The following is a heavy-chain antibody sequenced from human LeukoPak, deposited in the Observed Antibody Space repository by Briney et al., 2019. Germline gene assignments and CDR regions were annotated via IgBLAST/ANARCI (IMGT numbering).Heavy chain of an antibody. D-gene: IGHD6-13*01. CDR3: ARQEVGYSSSWFTEPNYYYYMDV. V-gene: IGHV5-51*01. CDR1: GYSFTSYW. J-gene: IGHJ6*03. CDR2: IYPGDSDT. Sequence: GESLKISCKGSGYSFTSYWIGWVRQMPGKGLEWMGIIYPGDSDTRYSPSFQGQVTISADKSISTAYLQWSSLKASDTAMYYCARQEVGYSSSWFTEPNYYYYMDVWGKGTTVTVSS.